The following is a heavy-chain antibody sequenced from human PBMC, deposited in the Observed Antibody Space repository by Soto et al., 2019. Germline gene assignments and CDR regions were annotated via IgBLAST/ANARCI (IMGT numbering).Heavy chain of an antibody. CDR1: GFTFSSYA. CDR2: ISGSGGST. J-gene: IGHJ4*02. D-gene: IGHD1-7*01. Sequence: GGSLRLSWAAFGFTFSSYAMSXVRQAPGKGLEWVSAISGSGGSTYYADSVKGRFTISRDNSKNTLYLQMNSLRAEDTAVYYCAKDKELRPKTSYDYWGQGTLVTVSS. V-gene: IGHV3-23*01. CDR3: AKDKELRPKTSYDY.